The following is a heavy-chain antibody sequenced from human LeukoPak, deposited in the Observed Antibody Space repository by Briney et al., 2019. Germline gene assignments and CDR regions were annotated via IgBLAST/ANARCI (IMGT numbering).Heavy chain of an antibody. D-gene: IGHD3-10*01. J-gene: IGHJ6*02. CDR3: TTVLWFGDIAFSYGMDV. CDR1: GCTFSNAW. CDR2: IKSKTDGGTT. Sequence: PGGSLRLSCAASGCTFSNAWMIWVRQAPGKGLEWVGRIKSKTDGGTTDYAAPVKGRFTISRDDSKNTLYLQMNSLKTEDTAVYYCTTVLWFGDIAFSYGMDVWGQGNTVTVSS. V-gene: IGHV3-15*01.